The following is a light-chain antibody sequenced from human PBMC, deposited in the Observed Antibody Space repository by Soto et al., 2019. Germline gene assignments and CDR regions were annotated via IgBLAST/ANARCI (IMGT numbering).Light chain of an antibody. CDR2: EVS. CDR1: SSDVGGYNY. CDR3: SSYTSSSTYF. Sequence: QSALTQPASVSGSPGQSITISCTGTSSDVGGYNYVSWYQHHPGKDPKLMIYEVSNRPSGVSNRFSGSKSGNTASLTISGLQAEDEANYYCSSYTSSSTYFFGTGPKLTGL. V-gene: IGLV2-14*01. J-gene: IGLJ1*01.